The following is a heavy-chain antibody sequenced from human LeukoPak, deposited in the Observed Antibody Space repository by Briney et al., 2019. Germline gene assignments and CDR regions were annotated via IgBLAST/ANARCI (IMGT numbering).Heavy chain of an antibody. V-gene: IGHV3-30-3*01. CDR3: ARTVVAYRMGFDY. CDR1: GFTFSSYA. J-gene: IGHJ4*02. D-gene: IGHD2-15*01. Sequence: PGGSLRLSCAASGFTFSSYAMHWVRQAPGKGLEWVAVISYDGSNKYYADSVKGRFTISRDNSKNTLYLQMNSLRAEDTAVYYCARTVVAYRMGFDYWGQGTLVTVSS. CDR2: ISYDGSNK.